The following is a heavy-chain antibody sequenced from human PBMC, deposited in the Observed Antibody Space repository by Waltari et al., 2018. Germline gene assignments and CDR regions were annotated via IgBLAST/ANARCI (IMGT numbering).Heavy chain of an antibody. D-gene: IGHD1-7*01. V-gene: IGHV3-23*01. CDR1: GFTFVCCA. Sequence: EVQLLESGGGLVQPGESLRLSCPASGFTFVCCAISWVRQAPGKGLEWVSTVSNIGDRTYYADSVKGRFTISRDNSKNTLYLQMNSLRAEDTATYYCAKLAGITAWHFDYWGQGTLVTVSS. CDR2: VSNIGDRT. CDR3: AKLAGITAWHFDY. J-gene: IGHJ4*02.